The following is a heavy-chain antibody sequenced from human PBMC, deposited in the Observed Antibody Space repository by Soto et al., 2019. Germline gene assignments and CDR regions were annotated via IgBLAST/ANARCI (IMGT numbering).Heavy chain of an antibody. D-gene: IGHD2-15*01. Sequence: PSETVARTCTASGAPISSNDYFWAWIRQPPGRGLEFIASMHSSGGTYHDSSPKRRATMSLDMSKNQFSLKLHSVTAAETATYFCAGVVVGATRISDVDHWGQGTLVTVSS. V-gene: IGHV4-39*02. CDR2: MHSSGGT. CDR3: AGVVVGATRISDVDH. CDR1: GAPISSNDYF. J-gene: IGHJ4*02.